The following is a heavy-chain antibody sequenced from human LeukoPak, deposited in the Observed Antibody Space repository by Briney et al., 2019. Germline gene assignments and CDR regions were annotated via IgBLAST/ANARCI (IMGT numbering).Heavy chain of an antibody. J-gene: IGHJ4*02. D-gene: IGHD6-13*01. Sequence: GGSLRLSCAASVFTFRSYWMSWVREAPGKGLEGVANIKQDGSEKYYVDSVKGRFTISRDNAKNSLYLQMNSLRAEDTAVYYCARDDSGWYSSSWTLDYWGQGTLVTVSS. CDR3: ARDDSGWYSSSWTLDY. CDR1: VFTFRSYW. CDR2: IKQDGSEK. V-gene: IGHV3-7*01.